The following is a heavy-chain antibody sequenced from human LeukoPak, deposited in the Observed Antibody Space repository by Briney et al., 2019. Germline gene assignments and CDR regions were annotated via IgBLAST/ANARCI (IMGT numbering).Heavy chain of an antibody. J-gene: IGHJ4*02. D-gene: IGHD6-13*01. Sequence: SETLSLTCTVSGGSISSYYWSWIRQPPGKGLEWIGYIYYSGSTNYNPSLKSRVTISVDTSKNQFSLKLSSVTAADTAVYYCARRTLYSRYYDYWGQGTLVTVPS. V-gene: IGHV4-59*01. CDR3: ARRTLYSRYYDY. CDR2: IYYSGST. CDR1: GGSISSYY.